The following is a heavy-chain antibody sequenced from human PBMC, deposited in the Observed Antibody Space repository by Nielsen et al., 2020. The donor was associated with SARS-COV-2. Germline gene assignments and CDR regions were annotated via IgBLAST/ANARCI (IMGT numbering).Heavy chain of an antibody. D-gene: IGHD3-10*01. CDR2: IYTDGRT. CDR1: GFIVSSSY. CDR3: ARDLRFGELPYDI. J-gene: IGHJ3*02. Sequence: GESLKISCAASGFIVSSSYMSWVRQAPGKGLKWVSVIYTDGRTFYADSVKGRFTISRLNSKNTLYLQMNSLRAEDTAVYYCARDLRFGELPYDIWGQGTMVTVSS. V-gene: IGHV3-53*01.